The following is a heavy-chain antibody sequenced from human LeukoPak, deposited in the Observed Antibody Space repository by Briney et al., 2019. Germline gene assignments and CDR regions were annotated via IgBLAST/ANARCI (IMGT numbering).Heavy chain of an antibody. V-gene: IGHV3-30*18. CDR3: AKESGIVGATREDY. Sequence: PGRSLRLSCAASGFTFSSYDMHWVRQAPGKWLEWVAVISYDGSNKYYADSVKGRFTISRDNSKNTLYRQMNSLRAEDTAVYYCAKESGIVGATREDYWGQGTLVTVSS. J-gene: IGHJ4*02. CDR1: GFTFSSYD. CDR2: ISYDGSNK. D-gene: IGHD1-26*01.